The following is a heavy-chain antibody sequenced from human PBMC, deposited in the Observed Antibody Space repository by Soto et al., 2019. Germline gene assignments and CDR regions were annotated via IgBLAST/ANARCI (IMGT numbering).Heavy chain of an antibody. D-gene: IGHD6-13*01. CDR2: IYSGGST. V-gene: IGHV3-53*04. J-gene: IGHJ5*02. CDR1: GFTVSSNY. Sequence: EVQLVESGGGLVQPGGSLRLSCAASGFTVSSNYMSWVRQAPGKGLEWVSVIYSGGSTYYADSVKGRFTISRHNSKNTVYLQMTSLRAEDTAVYYCARDRGQQLVRGSWFDPWGQGTLVTVSS. CDR3: ARDRGQQLVRGSWFDP.